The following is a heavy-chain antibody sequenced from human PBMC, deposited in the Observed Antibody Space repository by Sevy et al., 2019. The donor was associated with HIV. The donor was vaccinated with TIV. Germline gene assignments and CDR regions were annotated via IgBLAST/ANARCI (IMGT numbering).Heavy chain of an antibody. CDR3: AVRRRVVIPGVVRRRDQFFFYGMAV. J-gene: IGHJ6*02. V-gene: IGHV4-34*01. Sequence: SETLSLTCAVYGESFSSYYWSWIRQSPGKGLEWIGEINHSGTTNYHPSLKSRVSISADTSKNQFSLKLTSVTAADTGVYYCAVRRRVVIPGVVRRRDQFFFYGMAVSGQGTPVTVSS. D-gene: IGHD2-2*01. CDR1: GESFSSYY. CDR2: INHSGTT.